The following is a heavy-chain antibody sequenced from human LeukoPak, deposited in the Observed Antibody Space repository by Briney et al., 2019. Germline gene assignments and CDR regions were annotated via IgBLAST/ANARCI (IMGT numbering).Heavy chain of an antibody. CDR1: GYTFTSYG. D-gene: IGHD5-12*01. Sequence: ASMKVSCKTSGYTFTSYGISWVRQAPGQGPEWMGWISADNGKTNYAQKLQGRVTMTTDTSTTTAYMELRSLRSDDTAVYYCARRGYPVYYYYMDVWGKGTTVTISS. V-gene: IGHV1-18*01. CDR2: ISADNGKT. CDR3: ARRGYPVYYYYMDV. J-gene: IGHJ6*03.